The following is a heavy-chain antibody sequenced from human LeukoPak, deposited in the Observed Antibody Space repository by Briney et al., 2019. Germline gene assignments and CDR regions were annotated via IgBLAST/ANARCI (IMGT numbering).Heavy chain of an antibody. V-gene: IGHV3-21*01. Sequence: PGGSLRLSCAASGFTFSSYSMNWVRQAPGKGLEWVSSISSSSNYIYYADSVKGRFTISRDNAKNSLYLQMNSLRAEDTAVYYCARGEVVAATPADYWGQGTLVTVSS. J-gene: IGHJ4*02. CDR3: ARGEVVAATPADY. CDR2: ISSSSNYI. D-gene: IGHD2-15*01. CDR1: GFTFSSYS.